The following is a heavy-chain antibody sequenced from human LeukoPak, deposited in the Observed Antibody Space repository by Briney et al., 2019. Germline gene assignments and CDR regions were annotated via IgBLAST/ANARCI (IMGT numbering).Heavy chain of an antibody. V-gene: IGHV4-59*01. CDR1: GGSINIYY. D-gene: IGHD2-15*01. CDR3: ARRRPYCSGGNCYSLLDY. Sequence: SETLSLTCTVSGGSINIYYWSWIRQPPGKGLEWIGYISYSGSTNYNPSLKSRVTLSVDTSKNQFSLELSSVTAADTAVYYCARRRPYCSGGNCYSLLDYWGQGTLVTVSS. J-gene: IGHJ4*02. CDR2: ISYSGST.